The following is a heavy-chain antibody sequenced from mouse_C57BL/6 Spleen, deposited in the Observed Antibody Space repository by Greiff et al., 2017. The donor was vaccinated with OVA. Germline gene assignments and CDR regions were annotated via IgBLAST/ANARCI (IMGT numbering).Heavy chain of an antibody. J-gene: IGHJ1*03. V-gene: IGHV1-15*01. CDR1: GYTFTDYE. CDR2: IDPETGGT. Sequence: QVQLKESGAELVRPGASVTLSCKASGYTFTDYEMHWVKQTPVHGLEWIGAIDPETGGTAYNQKVKGKAILTADKSSSTAYMELRSLTSEDSAVYYCTRDYFDVWGTGTTVTVSS. CDR3: TRDYFDV.